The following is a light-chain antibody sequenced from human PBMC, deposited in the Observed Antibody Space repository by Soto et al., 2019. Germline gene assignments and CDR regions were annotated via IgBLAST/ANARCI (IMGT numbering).Light chain of an antibody. V-gene: IGLV2-23*01. CDR3: CSYARSDTYVV. CDR1: GSDVANYNL. J-gene: IGLJ2*01. CDR2: EAS. Sequence: QSALTQPASVSGSPGQSITISCTGTGSDVANYNLVSWYQEHPGKAPKLVIYEASKRPSGVSDRFSGSKSGNTASLTISGLQAEDEADYYCCSYARSDTYVVFGGGTKLTVL.